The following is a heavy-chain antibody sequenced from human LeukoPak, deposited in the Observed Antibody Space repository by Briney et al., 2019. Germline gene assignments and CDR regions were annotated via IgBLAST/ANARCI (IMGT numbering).Heavy chain of an antibody. D-gene: IGHD6-25*01. CDR1: GGSINSYY. CDR3: ARQNPPGSKKGWFDP. CDR2: IYHNGIT. V-gene: IGHV4-59*08. J-gene: IGHJ5*02. Sequence: SETLSLTCTVSGGSINSYYWTWIRQPPGKGLEWIACIYHNGITNYKSSLESRLTISVDTSKNQFSLRLRSVTAADTAVYYCARQNPPGSKKGWFDPWGQGTLVTVSS.